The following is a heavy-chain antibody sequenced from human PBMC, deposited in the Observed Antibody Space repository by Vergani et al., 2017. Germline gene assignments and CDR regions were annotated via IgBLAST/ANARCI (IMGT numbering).Heavy chain of an antibody. Sequence: QLQLQESGPGLVKPSETLSLTCTVSGGSISSSSYYWGWIRQPPGKGLEWIGSIYYSGSTYYNPSLKSRVTISVDTSKNQFSLKLRSVTAADTAVYYCARVGYSYGYYYYGMDVWGQGTTVTVSS. V-gene: IGHV4-39*07. J-gene: IGHJ6*02. D-gene: IGHD5-18*01. CDR1: GGSISSSSYY. CDR3: ARVGYSYGYYYYGMDV. CDR2: IYYSGST.